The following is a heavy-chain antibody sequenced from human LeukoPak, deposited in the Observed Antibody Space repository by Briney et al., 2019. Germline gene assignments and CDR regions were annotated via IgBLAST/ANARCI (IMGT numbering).Heavy chain of an antibody. D-gene: IGHD6-13*01. V-gene: IGHV3-74*01. CDR1: GFTFSSYW. Sequence: GGSLRLSFEVSGFTFSSYWMHWVRQVPGKGLVWVSHINTAGNRINYAESVKGRFTISRDNSKNTLCLQMNSLRAEDTAVYYCAKDTVAAAWSVWGQGTTVTVSS. CDR3: AKDTVAAAWSV. J-gene: IGHJ6*02. CDR2: INTAGNRI.